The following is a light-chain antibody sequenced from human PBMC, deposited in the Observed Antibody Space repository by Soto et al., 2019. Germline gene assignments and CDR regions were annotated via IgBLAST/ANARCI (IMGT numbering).Light chain of an antibody. J-gene: IGKJ1*01. CDR2: DAA. V-gene: IGKV3-11*01. Sequence: MLLTQSPGTLSFSPGERATLSFGASRGFSSYLACYQQKPGQAPRLLIYDAANRATSIPARFSGSGSGTDFTLNISSLEPEDFAVYYCHQRQSWPRTFGQGTKVDIK. CDR1: RGFSSY. CDR3: HQRQSWPRT.